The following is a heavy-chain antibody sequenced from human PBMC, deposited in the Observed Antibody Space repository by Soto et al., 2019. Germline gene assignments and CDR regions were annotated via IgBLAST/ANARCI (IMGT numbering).Heavy chain of an antibody. Sequence: EVQLVESGGGLIQPGGSLRLSCEASGFSFSDSGMNWVRRAPGKRLEWISYISSSRRTIYYAASVEGRFTISRDNVRNSVHLQMNSLRGEDTGVYYCARTRMEWGLYFANWGLGTLVPVSS. CDR1: GFSFSDSG. V-gene: IGHV3-48*01. D-gene: IGHD3-3*01. CDR3: ARTRMEWGLYFAN. CDR2: ISSSRRTI. J-gene: IGHJ4*02.